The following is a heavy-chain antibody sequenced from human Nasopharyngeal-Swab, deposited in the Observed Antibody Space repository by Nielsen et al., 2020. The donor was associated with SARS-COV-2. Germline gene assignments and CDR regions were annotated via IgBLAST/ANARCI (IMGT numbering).Heavy chain of an antibody. CDR1: GFTFSGYT. D-gene: IGHD1-7*01. CDR2: ISSTTPYI. CDR3: ARDTGGPPNYFDP. V-gene: IGHV3-21*01. J-gene: IGHJ5*02. Sequence: GESLKISCAASGFTFSGYTMNWVRQAPGKGLEWISSISSTTPYIYYADSVKGRFTISRDNAKNSLYLQMNFLRVEDTAMYYCARDTGGPPNYFDPWGQGTPVTVSS.